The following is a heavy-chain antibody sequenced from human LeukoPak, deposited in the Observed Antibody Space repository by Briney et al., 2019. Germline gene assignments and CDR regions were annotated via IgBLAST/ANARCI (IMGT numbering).Heavy chain of an antibody. J-gene: IGHJ4*02. CDR1: GFTFSSYA. D-gene: IGHD3-22*01. CDR2: ISGSGGST. V-gene: IGHV3-23*01. CDR3: AKGQTYYYDSSPPGGN. Sequence: GGSLRLSCAASGFTFSSYAMSWVRQAPGKGLEWVSAISGSGGSTCYADSVKGRFTISRDNSKNTLYLQMNSLRAEDTAVYYCAKGQTYYYDSSPPGGNWGQGTLVTVSA.